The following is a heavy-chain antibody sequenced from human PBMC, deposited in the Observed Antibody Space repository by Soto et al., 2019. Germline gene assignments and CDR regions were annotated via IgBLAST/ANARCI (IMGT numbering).Heavy chain of an antibody. Sequence: SETLSLTCTVSGGSISSSSYYWGWIRQPPGKGLEWIGSIYYSGSTYYNPSLKSRVTISVDTSKNQFSLKLSSVTAANTAVYYCASSSSSSSAFDIWGQGTMVTVSS. D-gene: IGHD6-6*01. CDR1: GGSISSSSYY. J-gene: IGHJ3*02. CDR2: IYYSGST. V-gene: IGHV4-39*01. CDR3: ASSSSSSSAFDI.